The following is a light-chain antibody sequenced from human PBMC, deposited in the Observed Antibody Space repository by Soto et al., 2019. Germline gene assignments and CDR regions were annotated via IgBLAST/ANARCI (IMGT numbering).Light chain of an antibody. J-gene: IGKJ4*01. Sequence: DIVLTQSPLSLPVTPGEPASISCRSSQSLLHRNGYNYLDWYLQKPGQPPQLLIYLGSNRASGVPDRFSGSGSGTDFTLTISRVEAEDVGIYYGMQALQTTLSFGGGTRVDI. CDR2: LGS. V-gene: IGKV2-28*01. CDR1: QSLLHRNGYNY. CDR3: MQALQTTLS.